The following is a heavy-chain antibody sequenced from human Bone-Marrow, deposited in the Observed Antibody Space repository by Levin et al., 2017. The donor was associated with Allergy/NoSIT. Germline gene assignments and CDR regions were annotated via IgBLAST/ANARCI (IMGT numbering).Heavy chain of an antibody. CDR1: GFTFSNYA. V-gene: IGHV3-30*04. CDR3: ARSYNYGSGYFYSHFDY. J-gene: IGHJ4*02. D-gene: IGHD3-10*01. Sequence: SCEASGFTFSNYAMHWVRQAPGKGLEWAATISSDGKTEHYADSVKGRFTISRDKSKNTLYLQMNSQRFEDTALYYCARSYNYGSGYFYSHFDYWGQGTLVTVSS. CDR2: ISSDGKTE.